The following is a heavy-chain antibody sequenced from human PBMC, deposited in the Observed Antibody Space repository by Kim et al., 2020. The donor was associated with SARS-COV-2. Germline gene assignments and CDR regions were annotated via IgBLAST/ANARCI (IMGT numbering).Heavy chain of an antibody. V-gene: IGHV3-72*01. CDR1: GFYFSDRA. CDR3: AILLGANF. CDR2: AGHRGNAYTT. D-gene: IGHD1-26*01. J-gene: IGHJ4*02. Sequence: GGSLRLSCAGSGFYFSDRAIDWVRQAPGKGLEWLGRAGHRGNAYTTEYAPSMKGRFIISRDESQHSSYLQMNSLETEDTAVYYCAILLGANFWGQGTLVTVSS.